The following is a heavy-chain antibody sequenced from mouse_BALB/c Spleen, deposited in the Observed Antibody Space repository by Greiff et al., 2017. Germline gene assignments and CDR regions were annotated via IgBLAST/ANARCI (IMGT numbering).Heavy chain of an antibody. J-gene: IGHJ4*01. D-gene: IGHD1-1*01. CDR1: GFTFSSYA. V-gene: IGHV5-6-5*01. CDR3: ARGYYGSSPYYYAMDY. CDR2: ISSGGST. Sequence: EVQLVESGGGLVKPGGSLKLSCAASGFTFSSYAMSWVRQTPEKRLEWVASISSGGSTYYPDSVKGRFTISRDNARNILYLQMSSLRSEDTAMYYCARGYYGSSPYYYAMDYWGQGTSVTVSS.